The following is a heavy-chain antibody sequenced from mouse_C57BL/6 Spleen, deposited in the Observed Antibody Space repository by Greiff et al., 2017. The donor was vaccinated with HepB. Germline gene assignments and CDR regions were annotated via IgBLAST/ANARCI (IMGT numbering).Heavy chain of an antibody. CDR2: IYPSDSET. V-gene: IGHV1-61*01. J-gene: IGHJ2*01. CDR1: GYTFTSYW. D-gene: IGHD2-2*01. Sequence: VQLQQSGAELVRPGSSVKLSCKASGYTFTSYWMDWVKQRPGQGLEWIGNIYPSDSETHYNQKFKDKATLTVDKSSSTAYMQLSSLTSEDSAVYYCARGGGYDGVDYWGQGTTLTVSS. CDR3: ARGGGYDGVDY.